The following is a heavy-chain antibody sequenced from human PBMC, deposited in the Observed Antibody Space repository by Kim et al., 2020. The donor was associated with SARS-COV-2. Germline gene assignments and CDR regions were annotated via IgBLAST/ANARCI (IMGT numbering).Heavy chain of an antibody. J-gene: IGHJ4*02. CDR1: GFTFTNYW. Sequence: GGSLRLSCAASGFTFTNYWMNWVRQAPGKGLEWVANLNQDGNKKYYVDSVKGRFTISRDNTKNSLYLQMNSLRAEDTAVYYCARGWSVPGYWGQGTPVTVSS. CDR2: LNQDGNKK. CDR3: ARGWSVPGY. V-gene: IGHV3-7*01. D-gene: IGHD6-13*01.